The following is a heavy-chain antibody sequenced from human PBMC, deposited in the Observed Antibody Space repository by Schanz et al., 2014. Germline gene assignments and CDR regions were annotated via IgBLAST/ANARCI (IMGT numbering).Heavy chain of an antibody. D-gene: IGHD2-2*01. CDR1: GFTFSSYG. CDR3: ARDLSSLIQGDV. V-gene: IGHV3-33*08. J-gene: IGHJ6*04. Sequence: VQLVESGGGVVRPGGSLRLSCAASGFTFSSYGMHWVRQAPGKGLEWVALIWYDGSNEYYADSVKGRFTISRDNPKKTLYLQMNSLRAEDTAVYFCARDLSSLIQGDVWGKGTTVTVSS. CDR2: IWYDGSNE.